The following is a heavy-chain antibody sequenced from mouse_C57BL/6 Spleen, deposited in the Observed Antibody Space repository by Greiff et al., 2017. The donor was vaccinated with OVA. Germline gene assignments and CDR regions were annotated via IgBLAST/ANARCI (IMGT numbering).Heavy chain of an antibody. D-gene: IGHD1-1*01. CDR2: IYPSDSET. CDR3: ARRYYYYAMDY. V-gene: IGHV1-61*01. CDR1: GYTFTSYW. Sequence: QVQLQQPGAELVRPGSSVKLSCKASGYTFTSYWMDWVKQRPGQGLEWIGNIYPSDSETHYNQKFKDKATLTVDKSSSTAYMQLSSLTSEDSAVYYCARRYYYYAMDYWGQGTSVTVSS. J-gene: IGHJ4*01.